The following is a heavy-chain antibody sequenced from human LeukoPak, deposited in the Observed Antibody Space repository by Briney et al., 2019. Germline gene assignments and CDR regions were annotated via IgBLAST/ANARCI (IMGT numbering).Heavy chain of an antibody. D-gene: IGHD2-15*01. CDR2: ISAYNGNT. V-gene: IGHV1-18*01. CDR1: GYTFTTYG. CDR3: ARDGHYCSGGSCYSVY. J-gene: IGHJ4*02. Sequence: EASVKVSCKASGYTFTTYGITWVRQAPGQGLEWMGWISAYNGNTNYAQKLQGRVTMTTDTSTSTAYMELRSLRSDDTAVYYCARDGHYCSGGSCYSVYWGQGTLVTVSS.